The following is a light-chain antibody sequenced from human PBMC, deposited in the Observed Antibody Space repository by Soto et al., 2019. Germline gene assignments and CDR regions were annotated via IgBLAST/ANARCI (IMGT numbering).Light chain of an antibody. Sequence: QSALTQPTSVSGSPGQSITISCTGTSSDITLYNYVSWYQQHPGKAPKLMIYQVTNRPSGVSTRFSGSKSGNTASLTTSGLQAEDEADYYCSSYTSSINYVFGTGTKVTVL. CDR3: SSYTSSINYV. CDR2: QVT. V-gene: IGLV2-14*01. J-gene: IGLJ1*01. CDR1: SSDITLYNY.